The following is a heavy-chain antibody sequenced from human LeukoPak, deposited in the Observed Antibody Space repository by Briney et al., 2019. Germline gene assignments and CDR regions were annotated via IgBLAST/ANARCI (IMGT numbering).Heavy chain of an antibody. Sequence: ASVKVSCKASGYTFTSYGISWVRQAPGQGRAWMGWISAYNGNTNYAQKLQGRVTMTTDTSTSTAYMELRSLRSDDTAVYYCARDVSECTNGVCYEIDYWGQGTLVTVS. CDR3: ARDVSECTNGVCYEIDY. CDR2: ISAYNGNT. V-gene: IGHV1-18*01. J-gene: IGHJ4*02. CDR1: GYTFTSYG. D-gene: IGHD2-8*01.